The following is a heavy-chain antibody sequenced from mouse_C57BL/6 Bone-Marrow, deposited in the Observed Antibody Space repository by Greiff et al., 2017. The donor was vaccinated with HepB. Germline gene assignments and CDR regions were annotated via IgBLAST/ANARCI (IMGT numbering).Heavy chain of an antibody. CDR3: ATPYYSEEFDY. Sequence: QVQLQQPGAELVKPGASVKLSCKASGYTFTSYWMHWVKQRPGQGLEWIGMIHPNSGSTNYNEKFKSKATLTVDKSSSTAYMQLSSLTSEDSAVYYGATPYYSEEFDYWGQGTTLTVSS. CDR2: IHPNSGST. V-gene: IGHV1-64*01. J-gene: IGHJ2*01. CDR1: GYTFTSYW. D-gene: IGHD2-12*01.